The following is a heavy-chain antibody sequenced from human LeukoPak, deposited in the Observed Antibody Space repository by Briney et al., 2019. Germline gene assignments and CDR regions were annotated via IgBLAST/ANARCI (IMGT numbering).Heavy chain of an antibody. V-gene: IGHV4-59*01. J-gene: IGHJ4*02. Sequence: PSETLSLTCTVSGGSISGYYWTWIRQPPGKGLEWIGHIYYSGNTNYNPSLKSRVTIPVDLSKNQFSLKMNSVTAADTAVYYCAARIVGTTNYFDYWDQGNLVTVSS. D-gene: IGHD1-26*01. CDR3: AARIVGTTNYFDY. CDR1: GGSISGYY. CDR2: IYYSGNT.